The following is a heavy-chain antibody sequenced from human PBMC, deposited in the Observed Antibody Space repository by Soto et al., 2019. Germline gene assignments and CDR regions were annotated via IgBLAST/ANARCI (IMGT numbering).Heavy chain of an antibody. Sequence: EVQLLESGGGLVQPGGSLRLSCAASGFTFSSYAMSWVRQAPGKGLEWVSAISGSGGSTYYADSVKGRFAISRDNSKNTLYLQMKSLRAEDTAVYYCAKSTSGWYVGPFDYWGQGTLVTVSS. CDR3: AKSTSGWYVGPFDY. CDR1: GFTFSSYA. V-gene: IGHV3-23*01. D-gene: IGHD6-19*01. CDR2: ISGSGGST. J-gene: IGHJ4*02.